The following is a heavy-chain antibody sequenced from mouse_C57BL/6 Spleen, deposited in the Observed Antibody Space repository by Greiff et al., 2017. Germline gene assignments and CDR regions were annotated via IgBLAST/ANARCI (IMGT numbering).Heavy chain of an antibody. CDR2: INPGSGGT. D-gene: IGHD2-3*01. Sequence: VQLQQSGAELVRPGTSVKLSCKASGYAFTNYWMQWVKQRPGQGLEWIGVINPGSGGTNYNEKFKGKATLTADKSSSTAYMQLSSLTSEDSAVYVCARRRYDGDYGGYFDDWGQGTTLTVSS. CDR1: GYAFTNYW. J-gene: IGHJ2*01. V-gene: IGHV1-54*01. CDR3: ARRRYDGDYGGYFDD.